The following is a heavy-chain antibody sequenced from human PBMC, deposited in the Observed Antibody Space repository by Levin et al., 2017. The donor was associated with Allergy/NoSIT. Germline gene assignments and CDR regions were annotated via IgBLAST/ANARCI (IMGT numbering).Heavy chain of an antibody. V-gene: IGHV3-21*01. CDR1: GFTFSSYT. CDR2: ISSGSSYI. CDR3: ARTPRRDYYDSSVYSLFDY. J-gene: IGHJ4*02. D-gene: IGHD3-22*01. Sequence: PGGSLRLSCAASGFTFSSYTMNWVRQAPGKGLEWVSSISSGSSYIYYADSVKGRFTISRDNAKNSLFLQMNSLRAEDTAVYYCARTPRRDYYDSSVYSLFDYWGQGTLVTVSS.